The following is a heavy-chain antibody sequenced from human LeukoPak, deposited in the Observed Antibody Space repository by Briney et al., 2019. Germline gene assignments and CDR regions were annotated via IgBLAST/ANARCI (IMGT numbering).Heavy chain of an antibody. V-gene: IGHV3-21*01. CDR3: ARDSSGIVVDDY. CDR2: ISSSSSYI. Sequence: GGSLRLSCAASGFTFSSYSMNWVRQAPGKGLEWVSSISSSSSYIYYADSVKGRFTISRDNAKNSLYLQMNSLRAEDTAVYYCARDSSGIVVDDYWGQGTLVTVSS. J-gene: IGHJ4*02. D-gene: IGHD2-15*01. CDR1: GFTFSSYS.